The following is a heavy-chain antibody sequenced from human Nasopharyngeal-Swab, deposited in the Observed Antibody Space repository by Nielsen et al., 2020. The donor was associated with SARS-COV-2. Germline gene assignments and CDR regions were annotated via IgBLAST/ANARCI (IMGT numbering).Heavy chain of an antibody. Sequence: WIRQPPGKGLEWVAVISYDGSNKYYADSVKGRFTISRDNSKNTLYLQMNSLRAEDTAVYYCAKGGYSGYDPLGMDVWGQGTTVIVSS. V-gene: IGHV3-30*18. J-gene: IGHJ6*02. D-gene: IGHD5-12*01. CDR3: AKGGYSGYDPLGMDV. CDR2: ISYDGSNK.